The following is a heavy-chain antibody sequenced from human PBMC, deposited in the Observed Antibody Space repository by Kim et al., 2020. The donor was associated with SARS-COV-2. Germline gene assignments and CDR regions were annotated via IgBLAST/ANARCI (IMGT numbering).Heavy chain of an antibody. J-gene: IGHJ3*02. CDR3: ARESQTTVTLGDAFDI. D-gene: IGHD4-17*01. CDR2: IIPIFGTA. CDR1: GGTFSSYA. Sequence: SVKVSCKASGGTFSSYAISWVRQAPGQGLEWMGGIIPIFGTANYAQKFQGRVTITADESTSTAYMELSSLRSEDTAVYYCARESQTTVTLGDAFDIWGQGTMVTVSS. V-gene: IGHV1-69*13.